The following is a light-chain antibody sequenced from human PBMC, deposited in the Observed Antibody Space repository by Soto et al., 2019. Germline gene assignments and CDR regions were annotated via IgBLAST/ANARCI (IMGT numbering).Light chain of an antibody. CDR3: QSYVNSLSNYV. CDR1: SSNVGAGYD. Sequence: QSVLTQPPSVSGAPGQRVTISCTGSSSNVGAGYDVHWYQQLPGTAPKLLIYGNYNRPSGVPDRFSGSKSGTSASLAITGLQAEDEVDYYCQSYVNSLSNYVFGTGTKLTVL. CDR2: GNY. J-gene: IGLJ1*01. V-gene: IGLV1-40*01.